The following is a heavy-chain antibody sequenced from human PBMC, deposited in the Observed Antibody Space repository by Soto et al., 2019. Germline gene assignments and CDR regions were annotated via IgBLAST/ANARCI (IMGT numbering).Heavy chain of an antibody. J-gene: IGHJ4*02. Sequence: ASVKVSCKASGYTFTYCSLHWLQQAPGQGLERMRWITLYNGNTNYAKKFQGRVTITRDMSLRTAYIELSSLRAEDTAVYYCAKGRGWNYLDYWGQGILVTVSS. V-gene: IGHV1-45*02. CDR1: GYTFTYCS. CDR3: AKGRGWNYLDY. CDR2: ITLYNGNT. D-gene: IGHD3-16*02.